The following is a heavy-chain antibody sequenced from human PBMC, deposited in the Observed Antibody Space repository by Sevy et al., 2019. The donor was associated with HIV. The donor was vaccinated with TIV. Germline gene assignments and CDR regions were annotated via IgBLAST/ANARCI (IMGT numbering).Heavy chain of an antibody. D-gene: IGHD3-10*01. Sequence: SETLSLTYTVSGGSISSYYWSWIREPPGKGLEGIGYIYYSGRTNYNPALKSRVTISVDTSKNQFSLKLSSVTAADTAVYYCARRGSGSYYANFDYWGQGTLVTVSS. CDR1: GGSISSYY. J-gene: IGHJ4*02. V-gene: IGHV4-59*01. CDR3: ARRGSGSYYANFDY. CDR2: IYYSGRT.